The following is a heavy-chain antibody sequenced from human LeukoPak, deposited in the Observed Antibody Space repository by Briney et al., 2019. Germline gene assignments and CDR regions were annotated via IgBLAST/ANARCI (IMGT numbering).Heavy chain of an antibody. J-gene: IGHJ4*02. Sequence: GGSLRLSCAASGFTFSDYYMSWIRQAPGKGLEWVSYISSSGSTIYYADSVKGRFTISRDNAKNSLYLQMNSLRAEDTAVYYCARDRYCTNGVRYMEDFDYWGQGTLVTVSS. CDR3: ARDRYCTNGVRYMEDFDY. CDR2: ISSSGSTI. CDR1: GFTFSDYY. V-gene: IGHV3-11*01. D-gene: IGHD2-8*01.